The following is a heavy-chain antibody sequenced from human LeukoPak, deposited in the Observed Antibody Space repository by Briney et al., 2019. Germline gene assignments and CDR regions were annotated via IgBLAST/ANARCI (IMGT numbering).Heavy chain of an antibody. V-gene: IGHV3-30*04. CDR3: ARADIVVVVAATDY. D-gene: IGHD2-15*01. CDR1: GFTFSGSA. CDR2: ISYDGSNK. Sequence: GGSLRLSCAASGFTFSGSAMHWVRPASGKGLEWVAVISYDGSNKYYADSVKGRFTISRDNSKNTLYLQMNSLRAEDTAVYYCARADIVVVVAATDYWGQGTLVTVSS. J-gene: IGHJ4*02.